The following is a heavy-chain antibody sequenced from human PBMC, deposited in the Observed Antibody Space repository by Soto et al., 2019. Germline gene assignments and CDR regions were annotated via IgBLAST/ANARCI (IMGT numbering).Heavy chain of an antibody. D-gene: IGHD2-2*01. J-gene: IGHJ5*02. Sequence: SETLSLTCAVSGGSISSSNWWSWVRQPPGKGLEWIGEIYHSGSTNYNPSLKSRVTISVDKSKNQFSLKPSSVTAADTAVYYCARGQGYQLPGNAYWFDPWGQGTLVTVSS. CDR2: IYHSGST. V-gene: IGHV4-4*02. CDR1: GGSISSSNW. CDR3: ARGQGYQLPGNAYWFDP.